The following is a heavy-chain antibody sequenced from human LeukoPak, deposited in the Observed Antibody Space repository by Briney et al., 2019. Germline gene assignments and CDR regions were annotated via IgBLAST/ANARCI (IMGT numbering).Heavy chain of an antibody. CDR2: IYSDNT. D-gene: IGHD6-13*01. J-gene: IGHJ5*02. V-gene: IGHV3-53*01. CDR3: AKDRAYISSWYGCSTP. CDR1: GFTVSSNS. Sequence: GGSLRLSCTVSGFTVSSNSMSWVRQAPGKGLEWVSFIYSDNTHYSDSVKGRFTISRDNSMNTLYLQMHSLRAEDTAVYYCAKDRAYISSWYGCSTPWGQGTLVTVSS.